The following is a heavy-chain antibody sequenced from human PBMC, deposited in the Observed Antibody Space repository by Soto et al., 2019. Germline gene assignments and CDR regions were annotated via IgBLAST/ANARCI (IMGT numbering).Heavy chain of an antibody. Sequence: QVQLRESGPGLVQPSETLSLICTVSNGSISSDYWSWIRQPPGKGLEWIGYVYNSGRTNYNPSLKSRVAMSVITSKIQFSLTLTSVTAADTAVYYCARLHGIYFDSWGQGTLVAVSS. CDR1: NGSISSDY. D-gene: IGHD1-26*01. V-gene: IGHV4-59*01. CDR3: ARLHGIYFDS. J-gene: IGHJ4*02. CDR2: VYNSGRT.